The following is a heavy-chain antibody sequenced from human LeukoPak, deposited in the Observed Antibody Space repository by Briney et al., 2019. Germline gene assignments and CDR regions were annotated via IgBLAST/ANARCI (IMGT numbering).Heavy chain of an antibody. J-gene: IGHJ5*02. CDR1: GFTFNKYA. Sequence: GGSLRLSCAASGFTFNKYAMTWVRQAPGKGLEWVSAISGSGGSTYYADSVKGRFTISRDNSKNTLYLQMNSLRAEDTAVYYCAKGGAAAWKWFDPWGQGTLVTVSS. CDR2: ISGSGGST. D-gene: IGHD6-13*01. V-gene: IGHV3-23*01. CDR3: AKGGAAAWKWFDP.